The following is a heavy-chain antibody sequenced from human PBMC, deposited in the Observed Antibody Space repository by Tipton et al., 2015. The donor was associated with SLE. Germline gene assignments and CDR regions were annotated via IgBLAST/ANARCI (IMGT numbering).Heavy chain of an antibody. D-gene: IGHD6-19*01. CDR1: GDSVGTNY. V-gene: IGHV4-4*07. Sequence: TLSLTCTVSGDSVGTNYWNWIRQPAGKGLEWIGRLYGSGSPTHYNPSLEGRVTVSVDTSQNQVSLKLTSVTAADTAVYYCARAAVYRDYSYGLDVWGQGTTVIVSS. CDR3: ARAAVYRDYSYGLDV. J-gene: IGHJ6*02. CDR2: LYGSGSPT.